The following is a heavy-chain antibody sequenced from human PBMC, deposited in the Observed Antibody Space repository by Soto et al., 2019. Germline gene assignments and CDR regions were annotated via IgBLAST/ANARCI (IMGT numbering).Heavy chain of an antibody. D-gene: IGHD3-16*01. J-gene: IGHJ4*02. CDR1: GYNFTSYG. Sequence: QVQLVQSGAEVKKPGASVKVSCKASGYNFTSYGLSWVRQAPGQGLEWMGWINDNNGNTKYAQKLQGRVTVNTDTSTTTAYMELRSLRSDDTAVYYCARDLNLGLGEYWGQGTLVTVSS. V-gene: IGHV1-18*01. CDR3: ARDLNLGLGEY. CDR2: INDNNGNT.